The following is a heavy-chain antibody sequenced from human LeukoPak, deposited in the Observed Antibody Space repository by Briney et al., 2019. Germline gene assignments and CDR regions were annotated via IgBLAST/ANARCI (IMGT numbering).Heavy chain of an antibody. Sequence: GGSLRLSCAASGFTFSSYSMNWVRQAPGKGLEWVSSISSSSYIYYADSVKGRFTISRDNAKNSLYLQMNSLRAEDTAVYYCARGVLGYYYYYMDVWGKGTTVTVSS. V-gene: IGHV3-21*01. CDR3: ARGVLGYYYYYMDV. D-gene: IGHD4/OR15-4a*01. J-gene: IGHJ6*03. CDR2: ISSSSYI. CDR1: GFTFSSYS.